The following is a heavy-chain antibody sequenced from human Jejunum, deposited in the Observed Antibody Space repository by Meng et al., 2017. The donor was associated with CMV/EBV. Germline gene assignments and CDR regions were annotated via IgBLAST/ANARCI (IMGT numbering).Heavy chain of an antibody. Sequence: SCAASGFTFRRYWMHWVRQVPGKGLVWVSRINSDGSSTSYADSVKGRFTISRDNAKNSLYLQMNSLRAEDTSVYYCATVNGHAFDIWGQGTMVTVS. CDR1: GFTFRRYW. J-gene: IGHJ3*02. D-gene: IGHD2-8*01. V-gene: IGHV3-74*01. CDR2: INSDGSST. CDR3: ATVNGHAFDI.